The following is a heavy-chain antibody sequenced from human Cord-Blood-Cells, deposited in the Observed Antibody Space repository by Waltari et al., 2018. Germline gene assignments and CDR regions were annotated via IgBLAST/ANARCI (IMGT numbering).Heavy chain of an antibody. V-gene: IGHV1-69*06. CDR1: GGTFSSYA. Sequence: QVLLVQSGAEVKKPGSSVTVACKASGGTFSSYANSWVRQAPGQGLEWMGGNIPIFGTANYAQKFQGRVTLTADKSTSTAYMELSSLRSEDTAVYYCASKGYSSGWYEGNYFDYWGQGTLVTVSA. CDR3: ASKGYSSGWYEGNYFDY. D-gene: IGHD6-19*01. CDR2: NIPIFGTA. J-gene: IGHJ4*02.